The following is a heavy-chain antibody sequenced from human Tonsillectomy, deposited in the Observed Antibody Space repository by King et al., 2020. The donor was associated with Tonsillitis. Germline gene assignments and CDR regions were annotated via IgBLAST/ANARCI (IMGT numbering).Heavy chain of an antibody. CDR2: IYPGDSDT. D-gene: IGHD6-6*01. Sequence: LQLVQSGAEVKKPGESLKISCKASGYSFTNFWIAWVRQMPGKGLEWMGVIYPGDSDTTYSPSFQGQVTISVDRSITTAYLQWSGLKASDTAMYYCARSYSSSVLGFDYWGQGTLVTVSS. CDR1: GYSFTNFW. J-gene: IGHJ4*02. V-gene: IGHV5-51*01. CDR3: ARSYSSSVLGFDY.